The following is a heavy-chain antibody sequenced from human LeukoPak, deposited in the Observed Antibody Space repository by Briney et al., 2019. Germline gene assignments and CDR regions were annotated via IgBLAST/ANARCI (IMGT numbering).Heavy chain of an antibody. J-gene: IGHJ6*03. CDR3: ARARRGDCSSTSCYEGYYYMDV. V-gene: IGHV3-13*01. CDR1: GFTFSSYD. D-gene: IGHD2-2*01. CDR2: IGTAGDT. Sequence: GGSLRLSCAASGFTFSSYDMHWVRQATGKGLEWVSAIGTAGDTYYPGSVKGRFTISRGNAKNSLYLQMNSLRAGDTAVYYCARARRGDCSSTSCYEGYYYMDVWGKGTTVTISS.